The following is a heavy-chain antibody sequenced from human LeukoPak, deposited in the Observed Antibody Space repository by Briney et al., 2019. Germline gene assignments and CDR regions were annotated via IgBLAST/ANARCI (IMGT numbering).Heavy chain of an antibody. V-gene: IGHV3-74*01. CDR3: VRDGGNYWFDP. Sequence: GGSLRLSCAASGFTFSTYWMHWVRQAPGKGLVWVSRISSDGTNTGYADSVKGRFTISRDNAKNTVYLQMNSLRAEDTAVYYCVRDGGNYWFDPWGQGTLVIVSS. CDR2: ISSDGTNT. D-gene: IGHD4-23*01. J-gene: IGHJ5*02. CDR1: GFTFSTYW.